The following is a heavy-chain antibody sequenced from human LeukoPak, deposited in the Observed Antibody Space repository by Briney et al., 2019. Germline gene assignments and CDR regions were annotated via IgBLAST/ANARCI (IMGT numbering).Heavy chain of an antibody. CDR1: GGSFSGYY. CDR3: ARDSGTTGEVKFDP. Sequence: TSETLSLTCAVYGGSFSGYYWNWIRQPPGKGLEWIGEINHSGSTNYNPSLKSRVTISVDTSKNQFSLKLSSVTAADTAVYYCARDSGTTGEVKFDPWGQGTLVTVSS. CDR2: INHSGST. J-gene: IGHJ5*02. D-gene: IGHD3-10*01. V-gene: IGHV4-34*01.